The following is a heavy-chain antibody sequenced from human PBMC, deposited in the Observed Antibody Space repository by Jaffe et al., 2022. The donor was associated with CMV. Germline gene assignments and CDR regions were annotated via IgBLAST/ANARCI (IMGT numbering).Heavy chain of an antibody. V-gene: IGHV4-39*01. J-gene: IGHJ4*02. CDR2: IYYSGST. D-gene: IGHD6-6*01. CDR3: ARQSSSSGVDY. Sequence: QLQLQESGPGLVKPSETLSLTCTVSGGSISSSSYYWGWIRQPPGKGLEWIGSIYYSGSTYYNPSLKSRVTISVDTSKNQFSLKLSSVTAADTAVYYCARQSSSSGVDYWGQGTLVTVSS. CDR1: GGSISSSSYY.